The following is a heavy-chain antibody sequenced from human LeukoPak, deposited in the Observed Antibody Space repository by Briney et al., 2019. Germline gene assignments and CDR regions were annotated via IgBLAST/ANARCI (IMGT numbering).Heavy chain of an antibody. D-gene: IGHD3-16*01. V-gene: IGHV3-74*01. Sequence: GGSLRLSCAASGFSFSTYWMHWVRQAPGKGLVWVSRLNGYGNSANYADSVEGRFTISRDNTQNTLYLQMNSLRAEDSAVYFCAKVMMAGDPAGISIFDHWGQGALVTVSS. CDR3: AKVMMAGDPAGISIFDH. CDR1: GFSFSTYW. CDR2: LNGYGNSA. J-gene: IGHJ4*02.